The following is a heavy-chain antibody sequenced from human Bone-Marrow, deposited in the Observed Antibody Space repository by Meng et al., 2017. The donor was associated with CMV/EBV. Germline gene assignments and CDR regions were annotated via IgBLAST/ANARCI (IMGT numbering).Heavy chain of an antibody. CDR1: GDSINSKIYY. CDR2: VSYSGST. D-gene: IGHD6-6*01. CDR3: ARHAYSTSSPYYYYGLDA. V-gene: IGHV4-39*01. J-gene: IGHJ6*02. Sequence: SETLSLTCTVSGDSINSKIYYWGWVRQPPGKGLEWIGSVSYSGSTQYNPSLKSRVTISVDTSKNHFSLKLSSVTAADTAIYYCARHAYSTSSPYYYYGLDAWGQGTTVTVSS.